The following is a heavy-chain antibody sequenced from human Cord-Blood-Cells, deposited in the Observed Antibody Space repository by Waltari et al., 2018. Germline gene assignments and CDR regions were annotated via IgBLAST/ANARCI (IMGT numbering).Heavy chain of an antibody. V-gene: IGHV4-4*07. D-gene: IGHD3-3*01. CDR3: ARDYYDFWSGYYTAGFFDY. CDR1: GGSISSYY. CDR2: IYTSGST. J-gene: IGHJ4*02. Sequence: QVQLQESGPGLVKPSETLSLTCTVSGGSISSYYWSWIRQPAGKGLEWIGRIYTSGSTNYHPSLKSRVTMSVDTSKNQFSLKLSSVTAADTAVYYCARDYYDFWSGYYTAGFFDYWGQGTLVTVSS.